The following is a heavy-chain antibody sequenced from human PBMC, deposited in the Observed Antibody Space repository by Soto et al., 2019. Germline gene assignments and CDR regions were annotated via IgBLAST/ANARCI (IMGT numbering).Heavy chain of an antibody. CDR3: AKDLAIRYSSGWYPGGYAFDI. V-gene: IGHV3-23*01. CDR1: GFTFSSYA. CDR2: ISGSGGST. Sequence: GGSLRLSCAASGFTFSSYAMSWVRQAPGKGLEWVSAISGSGGSTYYADSVKGRFTISRDNSKNTRYLQMNSLRAEDTAVYYCAKDLAIRYSSGWYPGGYAFDIWGQGTMVTVSS. J-gene: IGHJ3*02. D-gene: IGHD6-19*01.